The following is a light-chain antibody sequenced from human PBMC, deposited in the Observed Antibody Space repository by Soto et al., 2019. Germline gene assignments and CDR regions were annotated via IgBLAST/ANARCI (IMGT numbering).Light chain of an antibody. Sequence: ETVLTQSPGTLSLSPGERVTLSCRAIQTVASNYFAWYQQRPCQAPRLLLNGASTRATGVPDRLSGSGSVTDFTLTISRLEPEDFAVYTNSRWTFGQGTKVDIK. V-gene: IGKV3-20*01. CDR2: GAS. J-gene: IGKJ1*01. CDR1: QTVASNY. CDR3: SRWT.